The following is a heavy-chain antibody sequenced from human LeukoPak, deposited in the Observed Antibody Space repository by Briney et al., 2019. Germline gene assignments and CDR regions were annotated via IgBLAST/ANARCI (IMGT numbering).Heavy chain of an antibody. Sequence: GGSLRLSCAASGFTFSSYSMNWVRQAPGKGLEWFSSISSSSSYIYYADSVKGRFTISRDNAKNSLYLQMNSLRAEDTAVYYCATFMVRGENNWFDPWGQGTLVTVSS. CDR2: ISSSSSYI. D-gene: IGHD3-10*01. V-gene: IGHV3-21*01. CDR1: GFTFSSYS. CDR3: ATFMVRGENNWFDP. J-gene: IGHJ5*02.